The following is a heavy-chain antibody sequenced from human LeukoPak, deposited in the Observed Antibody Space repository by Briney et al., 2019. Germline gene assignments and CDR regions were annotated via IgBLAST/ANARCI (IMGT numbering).Heavy chain of an antibody. CDR1: GYTFTGYY. CDR2: INPNSGGT. CDR3: ATDQVTKGAFDI. J-gene: IGHJ3*02. Sequence: ASVKVSCKASGYTFTGYYMHWVRQAPGQGLEWMGWINPNSGGTNYAQKFQGRVTMTRDTSISTAYMELSRLRSDDTAVYYCATDQVTKGAFDIWGQGTMVTVSS. D-gene: IGHD3-3*01. V-gene: IGHV1-2*02.